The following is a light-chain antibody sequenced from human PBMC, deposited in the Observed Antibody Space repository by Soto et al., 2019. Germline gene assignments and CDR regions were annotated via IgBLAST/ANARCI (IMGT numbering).Light chain of an antibody. V-gene: IGKV3-15*01. Sequence: EVVMTQSPATLSVSPWDRATLSCRASQSVDTNVVWSQQKPGQPPRLLVHSASIRAAGVPARVTGIGSGPDFTLTISGLQAEDFAIEYCQQYNNWPPYTVGQGTRRQIK. CDR1: QSVDTN. CDR2: SAS. J-gene: IGKJ2*01. CDR3: QQYNNWPPYT.